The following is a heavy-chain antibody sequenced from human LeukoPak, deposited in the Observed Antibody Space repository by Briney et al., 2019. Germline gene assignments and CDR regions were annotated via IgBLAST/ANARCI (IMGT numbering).Heavy chain of an antibody. CDR3: AKDRAKRITFGGVIVWSAFDI. Sequence: PGRSLRLSCAASGFTFDDYAMHWVRQAPGKGLEWVSGISWNSGSIGYADSVKGRFTISRDNAKNSLYLQMNSLRAEDTALYYCAKDRAKRITFGGVIVWSAFDIWGQGTMVTVSS. D-gene: IGHD3-16*02. CDR1: GFTFDDYA. J-gene: IGHJ3*02. CDR2: ISWNSGSI. V-gene: IGHV3-9*01.